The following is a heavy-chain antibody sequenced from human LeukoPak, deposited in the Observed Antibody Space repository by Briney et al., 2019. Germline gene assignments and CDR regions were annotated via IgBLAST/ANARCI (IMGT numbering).Heavy chain of an antibody. V-gene: IGHV3-53*01. CDR2: IYSGGRT. J-gene: IGHJ4*02. CDR1: GFTFDDYA. CDR3: ARDEAAVAGTAYFDY. Sequence: GGSLRLSCAASGFTFDDYAVHWVRQAPGKGLEWVSVIYSGGRTYYADSVKGRFTISRDNSKNTLYLQMNSLRAEDTAVYYCARDEAAVAGTAYFDYWGQGTLVTVSS. D-gene: IGHD6-19*01.